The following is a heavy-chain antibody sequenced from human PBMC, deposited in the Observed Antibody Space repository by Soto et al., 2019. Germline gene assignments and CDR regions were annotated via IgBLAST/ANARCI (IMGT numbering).Heavy chain of an antibody. J-gene: IGHJ5*02. CDR3: ARGVAGQLHWFNP. D-gene: IGHD6-19*01. CDR2: INAGNGNT. V-gene: IGHV1-3*01. Sequence: QVQLVQSGAEVKKPGASVKVSCKASGYTFTSYAMHWVRQAPGQRLEWMGWINAGNGNTKYSQKFQGRVTITRDTSESTAYMELSSLRSEDTAVYYCARGVAGQLHWFNPWGQGTLVTVSS. CDR1: GYTFTSYA.